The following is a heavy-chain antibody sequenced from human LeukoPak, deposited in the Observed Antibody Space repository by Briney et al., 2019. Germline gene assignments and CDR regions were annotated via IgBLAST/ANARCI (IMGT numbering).Heavy chain of an antibody. V-gene: IGHV3-53*01. J-gene: IGHJ4*02. Sequence: PGGSLRLSCAASGFTVSTNYMTWVRQAPGKGLEWVSVIYSGGSTYYADSVKGRFTISRDNSKNTLYLQLNSLRPDDTAVYYCARDQLAYSGYDTLFDYWGQGTLVTVSS. D-gene: IGHD5-12*01. CDR1: GFTVSTNY. CDR2: IYSGGST. CDR3: ARDQLAYSGYDTLFDY.